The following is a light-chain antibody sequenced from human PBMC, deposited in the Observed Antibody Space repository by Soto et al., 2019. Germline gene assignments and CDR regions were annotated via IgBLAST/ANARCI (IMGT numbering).Light chain of an antibody. CDR3: QQATAFPRT. CDR2: NVT. V-gene: IGKV1-12*01. Sequence: DIQMTQSPSSVSASVGDRVAITCRASQPVSTYLAWYQQKPGKAPNVLIYNVTTLHVGVPSRFSGSGPGTEFTLTINSLQPEDVATYYCQQATAFPRTFGQGSRVEV. CDR1: QPVSTY. J-gene: IGKJ1*01.